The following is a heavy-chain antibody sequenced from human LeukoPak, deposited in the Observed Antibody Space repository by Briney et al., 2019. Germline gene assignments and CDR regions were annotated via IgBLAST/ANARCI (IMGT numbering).Heavy chain of an antibody. CDR1: GFTFSSYG. V-gene: IGHV3-30*02. J-gene: IGHJ4*02. CDR2: IRYDGSNK. CDR3: AKAPTFCSSTSYYNFDY. Sequence: GGSLRLSCAASGFTFSSYGMHWVRQAPGKGLEWVAFIRYDGSNKYYADSVKGRFTISRDNSKNTLYLQMNSLRAEDTAVYYCAKAPTFCSSTSYYNFDYWGQGTLVTVSS. D-gene: IGHD2-2*02.